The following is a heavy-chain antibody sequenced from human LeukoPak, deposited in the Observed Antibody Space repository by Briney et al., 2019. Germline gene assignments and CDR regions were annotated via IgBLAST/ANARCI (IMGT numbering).Heavy chain of an antibody. D-gene: IGHD3-3*01. V-gene: IGHV3-33*01. CDR2: IWYDGSNK. J-gene: IGHJ4*02. CDR3: ARDRSYDFWSGYSTPDY. Sequence: GGSLRLSCAASGFTFSSYGMPWVRQTPGKGLEWVAVIWYDGSNKYYADSVKGRFTISRDNSKNTLDLQMNGLRAEDTAVYYCARDRSYDFWSGYSTPDYWGQGTLVTVSS. CDR1: GFTFSSYG.